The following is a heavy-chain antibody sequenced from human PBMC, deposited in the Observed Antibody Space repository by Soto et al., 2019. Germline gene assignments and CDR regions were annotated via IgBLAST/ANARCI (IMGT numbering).Heavy chain of an antibody. CDR1: GGSISSGGYY. D-gene: IGHD5-12*01. CDR2: IYYGGST. J-gene: IGHJ6*02. Sequence: PSETLSLTCTVSGGSISSGGYYWSWIRQHPGKGLEWIGYIYYGGSTYYNPSLKSRVTISVDTSKNQFSLKLSSVTAADTAVYYCARDLGYSGYVDYYYYGMDVWGQGTTVTVSS. V-gene: IGHV4-31*03. CDR3: ARDLGYSGYVDYYYYGMDV.